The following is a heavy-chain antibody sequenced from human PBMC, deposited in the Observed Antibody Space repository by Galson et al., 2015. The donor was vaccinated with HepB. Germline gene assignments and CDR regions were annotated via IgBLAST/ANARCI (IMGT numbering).Heavy chain of an antibody. CDR3: AREGSSWDYGMDV. CDR1: GFTFSSYA. CDR2: ISYDGSNK. V-gene: IGHV3-30-3*01. D-gene: IGHD6-13*01. Sequence: SLRLSCAASGFTFSSYAMHWVRQAPGKGLEWVAVISYDGSNKYYADSVKGRFTISRDNSKNTLYLQMNSLRAEDTAVYYCAREGSSWDYGMDVWGQGTTVTVSS. J-gene: IGHJ6*02.